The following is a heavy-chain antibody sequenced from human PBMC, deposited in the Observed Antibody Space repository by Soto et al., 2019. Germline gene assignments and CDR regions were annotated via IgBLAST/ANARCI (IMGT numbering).Heavy chain of an antibody. CDR1: GFSLSTSGVG. CDR3: AHRRASATGSWFDP. CDR2: IYWDDDK. V-gene: IGHV2-5*02. J-gene: IGHJ5*02. D-gene: IGHD6-13*01. Sequence: QITLKESGPTLVKPTQTLTLTCTFSGFSLSTSGVGVGWIRQPPGKALEWLALIYWDDDKRYSPSLKSRLTIIKSTXXNQVVFTMTNMDPVDTATYYCAHRRASATGSWFDPWGQGTLVTVSS.